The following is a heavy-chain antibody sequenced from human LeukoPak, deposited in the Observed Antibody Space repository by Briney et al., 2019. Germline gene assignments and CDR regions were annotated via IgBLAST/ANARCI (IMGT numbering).Heavy chain of an antibody. V-gene: IGHV3-30*18. CDR2: ISYDGSNK. J-gene: IGHJ4*02. CDR1: GFTFSSYG. D-gene: IGHD3-10*01. CDR3: AKDSAVGFGELLFYFDY. Sequence: PGGSLRLSCAASGFTFSSYGMHWVRQAPGKGLEWVAVISYDGSNKYYADSVKGRFTISRDNSKNTLYLQMNSLRAEDTAVYYCAKDSAVGFGELLFYFDYWGQGTLATVSS.